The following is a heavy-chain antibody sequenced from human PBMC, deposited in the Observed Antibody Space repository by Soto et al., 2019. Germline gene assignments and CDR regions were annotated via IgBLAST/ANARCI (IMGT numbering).Heavy chain of an antibody. CDR2: IYYSGST. CDR1: GASISSSGSY. V-gene: IGHV4-39*01. Sequence: HLQLQESGPGLVKPSETLSLTCTVSGASISSSGSYWGWIRQPPGKGLEWIGSIYYSGSTYYNPSLKSRVTISVDTSNNQFSLELSSVTAADSAVYYCARQVALCSDGVCSLRVFDYWGQGTLVTGSS. D-gene: IGHD2-8*01. CDR3: ARQVALCSDGVCSLRVFDY. J-gene: IGHJ4*02.